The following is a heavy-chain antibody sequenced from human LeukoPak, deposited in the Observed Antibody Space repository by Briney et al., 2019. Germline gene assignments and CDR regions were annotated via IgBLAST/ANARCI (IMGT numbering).Heavy chain of an antibody. V-gene: IGHV2-5*02. CDR3: AHSQQLEDAFGI. D-gene: IGHD6-6*01. J-gene: IGHJ3*02. CDR2: IYWDDDK. Sequence: SGPTLVKLTQTLTLTCTFSGFSLCTSAVGVGWVRQPPGKALEWLALIYWDDDKRYRPSLKTRLTITKDTSKNQVVLTMTNMDPVDTATYYCAHSQQLEDAFGIWGQGTMVTVSS. CDR1: GFSLCTSAVG.